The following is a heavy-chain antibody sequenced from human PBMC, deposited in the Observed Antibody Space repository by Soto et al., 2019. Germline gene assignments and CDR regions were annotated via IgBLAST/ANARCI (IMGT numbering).Heavy chain of an antibody. CDR3: ARALPVQYGFWSGYYYYVMDV. CDR2: IYYSGST. CDR1: GGSISSYY. V-gene: IGHV4-59*01. Sequence: PSETLSLTCTVSGGSISSYYWSWIRQPPGKGLEWIGYIYYSGSTNYNPSLKSRVTISVDTSKNQFSLKLSSVTAADTAVYYCARALPVQYGFWSGYYYYVMDVWGQGTTVTVSS. D-gene: IGHD3-3*01. J-gene: IGHJ6*02.